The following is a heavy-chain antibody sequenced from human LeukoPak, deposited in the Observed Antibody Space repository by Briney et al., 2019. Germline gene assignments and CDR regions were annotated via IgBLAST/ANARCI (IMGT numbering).Heavy chain of an antibody. CDR3: AKALAEAGTVGFFDY. CDR1: GFTFSSYA. D-gene: IGHD6-13*01. Sequence: GGSLRLSCTASGFTFSSYAMSWVRQAPGKGLEWVSGISGSGGSTFYADSVKGRFTISRDNSKNTLYLQMKNLRADDTAVFYCAKALAEAGTVGFFDYWGQGTLPTVSS. CDR2: ISGSGGST. J-gene: IGHJ4*02. V-gene: IGHV3-23*01.